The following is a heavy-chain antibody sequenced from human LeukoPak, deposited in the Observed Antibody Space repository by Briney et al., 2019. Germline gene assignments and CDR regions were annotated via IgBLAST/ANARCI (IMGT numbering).Heavy chain of an antibody. CDR1: GDSFSSSTYY. Sequence: PSETLSLTCIVSGDSFSSSTYYWAWIRQPPGKGLEWIGSLYYGGNTYYNPSLKSRVTMSVDTSKNQFSLKVSSVTAADTAVYYCARHRSGGYDGRDFDYWGQGTLVTVSS. V-gene: IGHV4-39*01. CDR3: ARHRSGGYDGRDFDY. D-gene: IGHD1-26*01. J-gene: IGHJ4*02. CDR2: LYYGGNT.